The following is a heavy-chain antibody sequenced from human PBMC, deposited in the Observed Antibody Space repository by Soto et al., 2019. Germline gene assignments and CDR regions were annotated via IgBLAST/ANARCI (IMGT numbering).Heavy chain of an antibody. CDR2: IIPIFGTA. V-gene: IGHV1-69*01. CDR3: ARGDWSGGSGYRWEDNYYYYGMDV. J-gene: IGHJ6*02. Sequence: QVQLVQSGAEVKKPGSSVKVSCKASGGTFSSYAISWMRQAPGQGLEWMGGIIPIFGTAHYAQKCQARVTIPADESTSTAYMEMISMRSENTAVYYCARGDWSGGSGYRWEDNYYYYGMDVWGQGTTVTVSS. CDR1: GGTFSSYA. D-gene: IGHD2-15*01.